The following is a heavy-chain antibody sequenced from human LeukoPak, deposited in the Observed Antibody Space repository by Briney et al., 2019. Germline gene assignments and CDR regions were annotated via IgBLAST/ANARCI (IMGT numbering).Heavy chain of an antibody. J-gene: IGHJ4*02. CDR2: IRYDGSNK. CDR3: AKDGGYSYGPKFDY. Sequence: GGSLRLSCAASGFTFSSYGMHWVRQAPGKGLEWVAFIRYDGSNKYYADSVKGRFTISRDNSKNMLYLQMNSLRAEDTAVYYCAKDGGYSYGPKFDYWGQGTLVTVSS. V-gene: IGHV3-30*02. D-gene: IGHD5-18*01. CDR1: GFTFSSYG.